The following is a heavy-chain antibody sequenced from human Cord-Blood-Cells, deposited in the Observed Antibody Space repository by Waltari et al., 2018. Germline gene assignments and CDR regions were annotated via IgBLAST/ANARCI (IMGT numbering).Heavy chain of an antibody. D-gene: IGHD6-6*01. J-gene: IGHJ3*02. Sequence: SLRLSCAASGFTFSSYAMSWVRQAPGTGLEWVSAISGSVGSTYYSDSVKGRFTISRDNSKSTLYLQMNSLRAEDTAVYYCAKDIARSSSWDHGAFDIWGQGTMVTVSS. V-gene: IGHV3-23*01. CDR1: GFTFSSYA. CDR2: ISGSVGST. CDR3: AKDIARSSSWDHGAFDI.